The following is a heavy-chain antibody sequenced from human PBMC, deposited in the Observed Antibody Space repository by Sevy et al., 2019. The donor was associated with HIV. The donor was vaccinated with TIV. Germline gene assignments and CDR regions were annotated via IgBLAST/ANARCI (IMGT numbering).Heavy chain of an antibody. V-gene: IGHV1-2*02. Sequence: ASVKVSCKASGYTFTGYYMHWMRQAPGQGLEWMGGINPDSGGPIYAPKFQGRVTLTRDTYISTAYMDLSRLKSDDTAVYYCVRDDRDGYFEYWGQGTLVTVSS. CDR2: INPDSGGP. CDR1: GYTFTGYY. J-gene: IGHJ4*02. CDR3: VRDDRDGYFEY.